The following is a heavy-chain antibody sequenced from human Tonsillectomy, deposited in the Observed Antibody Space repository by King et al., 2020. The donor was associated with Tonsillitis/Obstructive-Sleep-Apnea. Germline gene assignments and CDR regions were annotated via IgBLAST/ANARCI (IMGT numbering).Heavy chain of an antibody. V-gene: IGHV3-30*04. CDR3: ARELSWELPFDC. CDR1: GFTFSSYA. CDR2: ISYDGSNK. J-gene: IGHJ4*02. Sequence: VQLVESGGGVVQPGRSLRLSCAASGFTFSSYAMHWVRQAPGKGLEWVAVISYDGSNKYYADSVKGRFTISRDNSKNTLYLQMNSLRAEDSAVYYCARELSWELPFDCWGQGTLVTVSS. D-gene: IGHD1-26*01.